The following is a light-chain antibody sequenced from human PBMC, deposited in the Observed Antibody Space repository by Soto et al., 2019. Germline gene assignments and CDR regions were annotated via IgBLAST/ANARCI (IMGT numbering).Light chain of an antibody. CDR2: GAS. CDR3: QQDNNWPRALT. CDR1: QSVSSN. J-gene: IGKJ4*01. V-gene: IGKV3-15*01. Sequence: EIVLTQSPATLSLSPGERATLSCRASQSVSSNLAWYQQKPGQAPRLLIYGASTRATGIPARFSGSGSGTEFTLTISSLQSEDFAVYYCQQDNNWPRALTFGGGTKVDIK.